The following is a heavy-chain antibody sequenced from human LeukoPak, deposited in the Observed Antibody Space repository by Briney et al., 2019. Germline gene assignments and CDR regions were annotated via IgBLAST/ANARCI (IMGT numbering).Heavy chain of an antibody. D-gene: IGHD3-9*01. CDR1: GFLFRNYA. CDR2: ITGSGDTT. V-gene: IGHV3-23*01. Sequence: GSLRLSCAASGFLFRNYAMSWVRPAPGKGLEWVSAITGSGDTTYYADSVKGRFTISRDNSKNTLYVEMNTLRAEDTAVYYCAKWGDYDILTGYYVSDFWGQGTLVTVSS. CDR3: AKWGDYDILTGYYVSDF. J-gene: IGHJ4*02.